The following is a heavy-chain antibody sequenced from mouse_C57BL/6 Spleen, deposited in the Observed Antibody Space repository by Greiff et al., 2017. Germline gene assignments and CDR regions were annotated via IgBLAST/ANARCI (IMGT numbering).Heavy chain of an antibody. CDR1: GYTFTDYE. V-gene: IGHV1-15*01. D-gene: IGHD1-2*01. Sequence: QVQLQQSGAELVRPGASVTLSCKASGYTFTDYEMHWVKQTPVHGLEWIGAIDPETGGTAYTQKFKGKAILTADKSSSTAYMELRSLTSEDSAVYYCTRPHYYGYAMDYWGQGTSVTVSS. CDR2: IDPETGGT. CDR3: TRPHYYGYAMDY. J-gene: IGHJ4*01.